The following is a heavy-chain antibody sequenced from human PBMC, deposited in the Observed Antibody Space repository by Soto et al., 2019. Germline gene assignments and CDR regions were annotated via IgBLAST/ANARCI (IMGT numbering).Heavy chain of an antibody. CDR3: AAYSHKGY. V-gene: IGHV3-66*01. D-gene: IGHD3-16*01. CDR2: IYSGGST. CDR1: GFTVSNSY. Sequence: EAQLVESGGDLVQPGGSLRLSCAASGFTVSNSYMSWVRQAPGKGLEWVSLIYSGGSTYYADSVKGRFTISRDSSKNTLYLQMNSLRAEDTAMYYCAAYSHKGYWGQGTLVTVSS. J-gene: IGHJ4*02.